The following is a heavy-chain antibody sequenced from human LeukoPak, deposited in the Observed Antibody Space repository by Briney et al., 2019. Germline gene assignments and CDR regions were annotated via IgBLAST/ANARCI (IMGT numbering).Heavy chain of an antibody. Sequence: GGSLRLSCAASGFTFSSYGMHWVRQAPGKGLEWVAVISYDGSNKYYADSVKGRFTISRDNSKNTLYLQMNSLRAEDTAVYYCAKAVGSVAALDYWGQGTLVTVSS. D-gene: IGHD6-19*01. CDR3: AKAVGSVAALDY. CDR1: GFTFSSYG. V-gene: IGHV3-30*18. J-gene: IGHJ4*02. CDR2: ISYDGSNK.